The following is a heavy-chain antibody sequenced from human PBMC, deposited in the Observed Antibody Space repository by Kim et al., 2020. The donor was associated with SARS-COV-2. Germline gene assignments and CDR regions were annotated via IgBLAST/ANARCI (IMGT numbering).Heavy chain of an antibody. Sequence: SETLSLTCTVSGGSISSGSYYWSWIRQPAGKGLEWIGRIYTSGSTNYNPSLKSRVTISVDTSKNQFSLKLSSVTAADTAVYYCARDPTNFDWLLLGDYYYGMDVWGQGTAVTVSS. D-gene: IGHD3-9*01. CDR2: IYTSGST. J-gene: IGHJ6*02. V-gene: IGHV4-61*02. CDR1: GGSISSGSYY. CDR3: ARDPTNFDWLLLGDYYYGMDV.